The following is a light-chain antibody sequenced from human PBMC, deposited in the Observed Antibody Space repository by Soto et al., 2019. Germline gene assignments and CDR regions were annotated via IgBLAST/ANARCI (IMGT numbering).Light chain of an antibody. CDR1: QSISTW. V-gene: IGKV1-5*03. CDR3: QQRNVWPPIT. J-gene: IGKJ5*01. CDR2: KAS. Sequence: DIQMTQSPSILSASVGDRVTITCRASQSISTWLAWSQQKPGKSPKVLIFKASSIERGVPSRFSGSRSGTEFTLTINSLEPEDFAVYYCQQRNVWPPITFGQVTRLEIK.